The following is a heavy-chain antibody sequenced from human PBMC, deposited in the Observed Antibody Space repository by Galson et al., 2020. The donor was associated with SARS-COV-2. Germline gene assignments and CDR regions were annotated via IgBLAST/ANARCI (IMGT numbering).Heavy chain of an antibody. CDR3: ASNPPTFSSSSFDY. CDR2: IYHSGST. V-gene: IGHV4-4*02. D-gene: IGHD6-13*01. Sequence: ASETLSLTCAVSGGSISSSNWWSWVRQPPGKGLEWIGEIYHSGSTNYNPSLKSRVTISVDKSKNQFSLKLSSVTAADTAVYYCASNPPTFSSSSFDYWGQGTLVTVSS. J-gene: IGHJ4*02. CDR1: GGSISSSNW.